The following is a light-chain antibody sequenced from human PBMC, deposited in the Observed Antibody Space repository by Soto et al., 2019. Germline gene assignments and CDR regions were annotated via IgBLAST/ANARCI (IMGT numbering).Light chain of an antibody. CDR3: NSYAGSNNGV. J-gene: IGLJ3*02. Sequence: QSALTQPASVSGSPGQSITISCTGTSSDVGGYNYVSWYQQHPGKAPKLMIYEVSKRPSGVPDRFSGSKSGNTASLTVSGLQAEYEADYYCNSYAGSNNGVFGGGTKLTVL. V-gene: IGLV2-8*01. CDR2: EVS. CDR1: SSDVGGYNY.